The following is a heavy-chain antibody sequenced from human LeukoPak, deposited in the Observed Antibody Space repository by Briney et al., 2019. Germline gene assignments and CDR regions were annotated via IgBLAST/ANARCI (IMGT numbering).Heavy chain of an antibody. CDR3: ARDGYYYDSSGYPNWFDP. CDR2: ISAYNGNT. D-gene: IGHD3-22*01. V-gene: IGHV1-18*01. CDR1: GYTFTSYG. Sequence: ASVKVSCKASGYTFTSYGISWVRQAPGQGLEWMGWISAYNGNTNYAQKLQGRVTMTTDTSTRTAYMELRSLRSDDTAVYYCARDGYYYDSSGYPNWFDPWGQGTLVTVSS. J-gene: IGHJ5*02.